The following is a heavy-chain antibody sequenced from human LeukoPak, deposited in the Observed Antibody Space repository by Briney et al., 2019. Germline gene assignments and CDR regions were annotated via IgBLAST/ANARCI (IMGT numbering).Heavy chain of an antibody. CDR2: ISGSGGST. CDR3: ANAQDIVVVVAASPSYNWFDP. J-gene: IGHJ5*02. Sequence: GGSLRLSCAASGFTSSSYAMSWVRQAPGKGLEWVSAISGSGGSTYYADSVKGRFTISRDNSKNTLYLQMNSLRAEDTAVYYCANAQDIVVVVAASPSYNWFDPWGQGTLVTVSS. V-gene: IGHV3-23*01. CDR1: GFTSSSYA. D-gene: IGHD2-15*01.